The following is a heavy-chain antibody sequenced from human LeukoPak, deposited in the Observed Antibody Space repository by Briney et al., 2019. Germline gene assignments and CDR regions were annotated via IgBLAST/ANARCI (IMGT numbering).Heavy chain of an antibody. CDR1: GGCFSGYY. Sequence: SETLSLTCAVYGGCFSGYYWSWIRQPPGKGREWIGEINHSGSTNHNPSLKSRVTISVDTSKNQFSLKLSSETAADTAVYYCAKGVRSVVPAAIGAWGQGTLVSVSS. V-gene: IGHV4-34*01. D-gene: IGHD2-2*02. CDR3: AKGVRSVVPAAIGA. CDR2: INHSGST. J-gene: IGHJ4*02.